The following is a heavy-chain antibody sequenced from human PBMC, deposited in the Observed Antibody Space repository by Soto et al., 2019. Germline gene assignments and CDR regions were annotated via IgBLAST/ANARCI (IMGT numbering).Heavy chain of an antibody. CDR3: AKDQDYDILTGDYYYYGMDV. J-gene: IGHJ6*02. CDR2: ISYDGSNK. Sequence: PGGSLRLSCAASGFTFSSYGMHWVRQAPGKGLEWVAVISYDGSNKYYADSVKGRFTISRDNSKNTLYLQMNSLRAEDTAVYYCAKDQDYDILTGDYYYYGMDVWGQGTTVTVSS. D-gene: IGHD3-9*01. CDR1: GFTFSSYG. V-gene: IGHV3-30*18.